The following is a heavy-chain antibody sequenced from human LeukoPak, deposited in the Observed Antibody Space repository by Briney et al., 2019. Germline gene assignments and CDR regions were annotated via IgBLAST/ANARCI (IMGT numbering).Heavy chain of an antibody. CDR3: ARAWVRGFDY. J-gene: IGHJ4*02. D-gene: IGHD3-10*01. V-gene: IGHV3-21*01. CDR1: GFTFSSYS. CDR2: ISSSSSYI. Sequence: GGSLRLSCAASGFTFSSYSMNWVRQAPGKGLEWVSSISSSSSYIYYADSVKGRFTISRDNAKNSLYQQMNSLRAEDTAVYYCARAWVRGFDYWGQGTLVTVSS.